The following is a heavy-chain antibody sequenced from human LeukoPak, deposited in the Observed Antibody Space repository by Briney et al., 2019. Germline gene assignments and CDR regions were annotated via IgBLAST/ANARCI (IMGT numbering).Heavy chain of an antibody. Sequence: GGSLRLSCAASGFTVSSNYMSWVRQAPGKGLEWVSVIYSGGSTYYADSVKGRFTISRDNSKNTLYLQMNSLRAEDTAVYYCAGSSGWYQAPQYFQHWGQGTLVTVS. D-gene: IGHD6-19*01. CDR1: GFTVSSNY. CDR3: AGSSGWYQAPQYFQH. J-gene: IGHJ1*01. V-gene: IGHV3-53*01. CDR2: IYSGGST.